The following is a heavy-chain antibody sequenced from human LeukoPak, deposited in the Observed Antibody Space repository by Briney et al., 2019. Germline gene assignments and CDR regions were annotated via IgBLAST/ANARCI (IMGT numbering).Heavy chain of an antibody. V-gene: IGHV3-53*01. CDR3: AREHVDIVATTYYYYYYGMDV. CDR1: GFTVSSNY. J-gene: IGHJ6*02. CDR2: IYSGGST. Sequence: GGSLRFSCAASGFTVSSNYMSWVRQAPGKGLEWVSVIYSGGSTYYADSVKGRFTISRDNSKNTLYLQMNSLRAEDTAVYYCAREHVDIVATTYYYYYYGMDVWGQGTTVTVSS. D-gene: IGHD5-12*01.